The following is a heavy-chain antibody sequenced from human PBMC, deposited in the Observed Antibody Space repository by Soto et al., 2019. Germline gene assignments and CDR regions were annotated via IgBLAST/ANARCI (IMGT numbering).Heavy chain of an antibody. D-gene: IGHD4-17*01. CDR2: IYNRGST. CDR1: GGSISSYY. Sequence: SETLSLTCTVSGGSISSYYWSWIRQPPGKGLEWIGYIYNRGSTNYNPSLKSRVTISRDTSKNQFSLKLSSVTAADTAVYYCARDPDYGGAFDIWGQGTMVTVSS. J-gene: IGHJ3*02. V-gene: IGHV4-59*01. CDR3: ARDPDYGGAFDI.